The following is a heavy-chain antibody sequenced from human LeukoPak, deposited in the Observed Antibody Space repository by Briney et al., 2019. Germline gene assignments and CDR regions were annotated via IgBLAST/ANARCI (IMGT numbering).Heavy chain of an antibody. Sequence: GGSLRLSCAASGFTFSSYWMHWVRQAPGKGLVWVSRINSDGSSTSYADSVKGRFTISRDNAKNTLYLQMNSLSAEDTAVYYCASIQGPFVDILATSDIDYWGQGTLVTVSS. CDR1: GFTFSSYW. V-gene: IGHV3-74*01. CDR3: ASIQGPFVDILATSDIDY. J-gene: IGHJ4*02. D-gene: IGHD5-12*01. CDR2: INSDGSST.